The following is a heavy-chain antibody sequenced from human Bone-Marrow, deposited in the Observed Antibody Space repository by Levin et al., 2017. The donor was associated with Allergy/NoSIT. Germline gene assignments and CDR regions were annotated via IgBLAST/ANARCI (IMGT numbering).Heavy chain of an antibody. CDR1: GFSFSSYG. CDR3: AKDLYGSGSTPPFYYYGMDV. D-gene: IGHD3-10*01. V-gene: IGHV3-30*18. Sequence: SGGSLRLSCAASGFSFSSYGMHWVRQAPGKGLEWVAVTSYDGSNKNYTDSVRGRFTISRDNSKNTLYLQMNSLRAADTAVYYCAKDLYGSGSTPPFYYYGMDVWGQGTTVTVSS. CDR2: TSYDGSNK. J-gene: IGHJ6*02.